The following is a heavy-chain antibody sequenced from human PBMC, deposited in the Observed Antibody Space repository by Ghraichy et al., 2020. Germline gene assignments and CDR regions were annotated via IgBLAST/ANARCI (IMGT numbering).Heavy chain of an antibody. D-gene: IGHD2/OR15-2a*01. CDR1: GFTFIGSA. V-gene: IGHV3-73*01. CDR2: IRPKTKNYAT. J-gene: IGHJ4*02. CDR3: VGHLEYLKPDW. Sequence: GGSLRLSCTASGFTFIGSAIHWVRQAPGKGLEYLGHIRPKTKNYATGYGASVAGRFTIFRDDSENTASLLMNGLQTEDTAMYYCVGHLEYLKPDWWGQGILVTVSS.